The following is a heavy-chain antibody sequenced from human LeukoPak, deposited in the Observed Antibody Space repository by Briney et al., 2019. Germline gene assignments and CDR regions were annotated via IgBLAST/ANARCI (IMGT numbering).Heavy chain of an antibody. J-gene: IGHJ5*02. CDR1: GGSFSGYY. D-gene: IGHD2-21*02. Sequence: PSETLSLTCAVYGGSFSGYYWSWIRQPPGKGLEWIGEINHSGSTNYNPSLKSRVTISVVTSKNQFSLKLSSVTAADTAVYYCARGPYCGGDCYANWFDPWGQGTLVTVSS. CDR2: INHSGST. CDR3: ARGPYCGGDCYANWFDP. V-gene: IGHV4-34*01.